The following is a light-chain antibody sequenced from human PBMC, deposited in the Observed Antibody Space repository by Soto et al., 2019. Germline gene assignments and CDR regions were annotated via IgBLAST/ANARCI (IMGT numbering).Light chain of an antibody. V-gene: IGLV2-14*01. CDR3: SSYTTTTAWV. Sequence: QSVLTQPASVSGSPGQSITISCTGSSSDVGAYRYVSWFQQHPGRAPKLIIYEVSNRPSGVSDRISGSKSGNTASLTISGLKAEDEADYHCSSYTTTTAWVFGGGTKLTVL. J-gene: IGLJ3*02. CDR2: EVS. CDR1: SSDVGAYRY.